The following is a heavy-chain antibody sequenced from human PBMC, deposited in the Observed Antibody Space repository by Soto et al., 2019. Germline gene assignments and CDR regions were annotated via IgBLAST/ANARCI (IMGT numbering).Heavy chain of an antibody. CDR3: ARDKVYDFWSGYGGPGNYYYGMDV. CDR2: IKQDGSEK. D-gene: IGHD3-3*01. V-gene: IGHV3-7*03. J-gene: IGHJ6*02. CDR1: GFTFSSYW. Sequence: EVQLVESGGGLVQPGGSLRLSCAASGFTFSSYWMSWVRQAPGKGLEWVANIKQDGSEKYYVDSVKGRFAISRDNAKNSLYLQMNSLRAEDTAVYYCARDKVYDFWSGYGGPGNYYYGMDVWGQGTTVTVSS.